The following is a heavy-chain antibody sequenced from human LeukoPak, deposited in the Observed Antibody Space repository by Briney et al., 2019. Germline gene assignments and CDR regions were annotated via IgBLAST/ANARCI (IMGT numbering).Heavy chain of an antibody. V-gene: IGHV1-2*02. D-gene: IGHD3-9*01. CDR3: ARVSRYFDWLLLDY. Sequence: ASVKVSCKASGYTFTGYYIHWVRQAPGQGLEWMGWINPNSGGTNYAQKFQGRVTMTRDTSIRTAYMELSRLRSDDTAVYYCARVSRYFDWLLLDYWGQGTLVTVSS. J-gene: IGHJ4*02. CDR2: INPNSGGT. CDR1: GYTFTGYY.